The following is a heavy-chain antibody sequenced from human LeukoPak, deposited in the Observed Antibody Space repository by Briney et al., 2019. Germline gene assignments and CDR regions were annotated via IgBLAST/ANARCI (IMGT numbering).Heavy chain of an antibody. J-gene: IGHJ3*02. V-gene: IGHV4-39*07. Sequence: SETLSLTCTVSGGSISSSSYYWGWIRQPPGKGLEWIGSIYYSGSTYYNPSLKSRVTISVDTSKNQSSLKLSSVTAADTAVYYCARDLRRNDFWSGYSDAFDIWGQGTMVTVSS. CDR2: IYYSGST. CDR3: ARDLRRNDFWSGYSDAFDI. D-gene: IGHD3-3*01. CDR1: GGSISSSSYY.